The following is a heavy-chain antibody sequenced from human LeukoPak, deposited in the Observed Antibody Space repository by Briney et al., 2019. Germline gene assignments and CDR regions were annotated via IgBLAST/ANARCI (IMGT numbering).Heavy chain of an antibody. Sequence: ASVKVSYKASGYSFIGYYIHWLRQAPGQGLEWMGWINPYSGDTNYARKFQGRVTMTRDTSISTAHMELSGLTSDDTSVYSCFSDDSSGNFDTWGQGTLVTVSS. J-gene: IGHJ4*02. CDR1: GYSFIGYY. CDR3: FSDDSSGNFDT. V-gene: IGHV1-2*02. D-gene: IGHD3-22*01. CDR2: INPYSGDT.